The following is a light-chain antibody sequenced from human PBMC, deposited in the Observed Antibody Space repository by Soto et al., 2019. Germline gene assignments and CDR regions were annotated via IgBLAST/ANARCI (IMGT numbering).Light chain of an antibody. Sequence: DIQLTQSPSFLSASVGDRVTITCRASQGISNYVLWYQQKPGKAPKLLIYAASTLQSGVASRFSGSGSGTDFTLTISSLQPEDFAIYYCQHLDSYPITFGHGTRLEIK. V-gene: IGKV1-9*01. CDR2: AAS. J-gene: IGKJ5*01. CDR3: QHLDSYPIT. CDR1: QGISNY.